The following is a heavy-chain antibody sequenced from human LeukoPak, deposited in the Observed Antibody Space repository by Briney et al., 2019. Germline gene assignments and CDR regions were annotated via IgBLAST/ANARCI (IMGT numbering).Heavy chain of an antibody. J-gene: IGHJ6*03. CDR3: ARARGYYDILAYYMDV. V-gene: IGHV4-59*12. CDR1: GGSISSYY. Sequence: SETLSLTCTVSGGSISSYYWSWIRQPPGKGLEWIGSIYYSGSTYYNPSLKSRVTISVDTSKNQFSLKLSSVTAADTAVYYCARARGYYDILAYYMDVWGKGTTVTVSS. CDR2: IYYSGST. D-gene: IGHD3-9*01.